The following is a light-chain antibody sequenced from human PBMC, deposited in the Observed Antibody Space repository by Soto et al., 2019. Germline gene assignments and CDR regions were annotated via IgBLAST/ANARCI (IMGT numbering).Light chain of an antibody. V-gene: IGKV3-15*01. Sequence: EIVLTQSPGTLSVSLGGRATLSCRASQSVSTDLAWYQQRPGQAPRLLIYGASTRATGIPARFTGSGSGTEFILTISSLQSEDSAVYYCQQYNFWPPETFGQGTKVDIK. J-gene: IGKJ1*01. CDR2: GAS. CDR3: QQYNFWPPET. CDR1: QSVSTD.